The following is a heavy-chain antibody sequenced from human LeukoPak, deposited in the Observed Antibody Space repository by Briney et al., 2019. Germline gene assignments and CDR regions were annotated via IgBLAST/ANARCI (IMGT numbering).Heavy chain of an antibody. CDR1: GDSISSYY. J-gene: IGHJ4*02. CDR2: IYYSGST. D-gene: IGHD6-13*01. CDR3: ARRIPAAGHSSYYFDS. Sequence: PSETLSLTCTVSGDSISSYYWSWIRQPPGKGLEWIVYIYYSGSTNYNPSLKSRATISVDTSKSQFSLKLSSVTAADTAVYYCARRIPAAGHSSYYFDSWGQGALVTVSS. V-gene: IGHV4-59*13.